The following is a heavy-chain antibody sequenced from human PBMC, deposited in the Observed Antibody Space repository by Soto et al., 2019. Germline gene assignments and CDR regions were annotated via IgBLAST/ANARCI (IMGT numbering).Heavy chain of an antibody. Sequence: GGSLRLSCAASGFTFSSYAMSWVRQAPGKGLEWVSAISGSGGSTYYADSVKGRLTISRDNSKNTLYLQMNSLRAEDTAVYYCAKSYSSGWYGYFDYWGQGTLVTVS. CDR3: AKSYSSGWYGYFDY. CDR1: GFTFSSYA. J-gene: IGHJ4*02. V-gene: IGHV3-23*01. CDR2: ISGSGGST. D-gene: IGHD6-19*01.